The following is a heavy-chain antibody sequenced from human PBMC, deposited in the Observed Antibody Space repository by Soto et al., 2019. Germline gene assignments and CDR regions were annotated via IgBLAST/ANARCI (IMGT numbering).Heavy chain of an antibody. CDR1: GGSVSSGSYY. CDR3: ARDHIVVVTASPYYYYYGMDV. CDR2: IYYSGST. D-gene: IGHD2-21*02. V-gene: IGHV4-61*01. J-gene: IGHJ6*02. Sequence: TLSLTCTVSGGSVSSGSYYWSWIRQSPGKGLEWIGYIYYSGSTNYNPSLKSRVTISVDTSKNQFSLKLSSVTAADTAVYYCARDHIVVVTASPYYYYYGMDVWGQGTTVTVSS.